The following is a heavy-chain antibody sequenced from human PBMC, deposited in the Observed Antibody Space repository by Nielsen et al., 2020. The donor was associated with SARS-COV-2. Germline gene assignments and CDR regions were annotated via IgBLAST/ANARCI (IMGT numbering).Heavy chain of an antibody. CDR1: GGSISSGGYY. Sequence: SETLSLTCTVSGGSISSGGYYWSWIRQHPGKGLEWIGYIYYSGSTYYNPSLKSRVTISVDTSKNQFSQKLSSVTAADTAVYYCARWGPSTYYYDSSGYHRWGQGTLVTVSS. CDR3: ARWGPSTYYYDSSGYHR. J-gene: IGHJ4*02. V-gene: IGHV4-31*03. CDR2: IYYSGST. D-gene: IGHD3-22*01.